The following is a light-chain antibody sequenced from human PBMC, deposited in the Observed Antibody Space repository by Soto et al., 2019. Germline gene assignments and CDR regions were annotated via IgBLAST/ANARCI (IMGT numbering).Light chain of an antibody. V-gene: IGKV1-12*01. CDR3: QQGNSFPYT. CDR2: AAS. CDR1: QGIGTW. J-gene: IGKJ2*01. Sequence: DIQMTQSPSSVSASVGDRVTITCRASQGIGTWLAWYQQKPGKAPELLIYAASSLQNEVPSRFXXXGSGXDXXXXXXXXQPEDFATYYCQQGNSFPYTFGQGTKLESK.